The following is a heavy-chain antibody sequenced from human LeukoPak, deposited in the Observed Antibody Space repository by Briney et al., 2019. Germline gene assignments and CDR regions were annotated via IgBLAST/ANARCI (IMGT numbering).Heavy chain of an antibody. D-gene: IGHD2-15*01. CDR2: IYTSAST. CDR1: GGSISSGSYY. CDR3: AREGVVVVAATI. V-gene: IGHV4-61*02. J-gene: IGHJ4*02. Sequence: SQTLSLTCTVSGGSISSGSYYWSWIRPPAGKGLEWIGRIYTSASTNYNPSLKSRVTTSVDTSKNQFSLKLSSVTAADTAVYYCAREGVVVVAATIWSQGTLVTVSS.